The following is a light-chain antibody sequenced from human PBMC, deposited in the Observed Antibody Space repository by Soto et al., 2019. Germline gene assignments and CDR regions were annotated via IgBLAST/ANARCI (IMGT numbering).Light chain of an antibody. J-gene: IGKJ4*01. Sequence: EIVMTQSPATLSVSPGERATLSCRASQSISNNLAWYQQKPGQAPRLLMYSTSTRATGIPARFSGSGSGTEFTLTISSLQSEDFAVYYCQQHKKWPLTFGGGSKVEIK. V-gene: IGKV3-15*01. CDR2: STS. CDR3: QQHKKWPLT. CDR1: QSISNN.